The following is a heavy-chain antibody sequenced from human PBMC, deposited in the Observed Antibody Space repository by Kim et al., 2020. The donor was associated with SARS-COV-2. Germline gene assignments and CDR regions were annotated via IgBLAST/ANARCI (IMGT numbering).Heavy chain of an antibody. CDR1: GYSFTSYW. J-gene: IGHJ4*02. V-gene: IGHV5-51*01. D-gene: IGHD3-22*01. CDR2: IYPGDSDT. CDR3: ARGLTYYYDSSGYYYFDY. Sequence: GESLKISCKGSGYSFTSYWIGWVRQMPGKGLEWMGIIYPGDSDTRYSPSFQGQVTISADKSISTAYLQWSSLKASDTAMYYYARGLTYYYDSSGYYYFDYWGQGTLVTVSS.